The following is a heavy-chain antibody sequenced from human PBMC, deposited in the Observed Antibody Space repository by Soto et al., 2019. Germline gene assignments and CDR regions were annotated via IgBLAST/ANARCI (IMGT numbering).Heavy chain of an antibody. CDR1: GGSISSYY. J-gene: IGHJ6*03. Sequence: SETLSLTCTVSGGSISSYYCSWIRQPPGKGLEWIGEINHSGSTNYNPSLKSRVTISVDTSKNQFSLKLSSVTAADTAVYYCAIGYCSGGSCFDYMDVWGKGTTVTVSS. CDR2: INHSGST. CDR3: AIGYCSGGSCFDYMDV. D-gene: IGHD2-15*01. V-gene: IGHV4-34*01.